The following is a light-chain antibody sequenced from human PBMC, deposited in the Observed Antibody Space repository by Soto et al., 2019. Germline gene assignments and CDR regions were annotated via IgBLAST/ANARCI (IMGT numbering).Light chain of an antibody. CDR2: DVS. J-gene: IGLJ1*01. V-gene: IGLV2-14*01. CDR3: SSYTSSSPD. CDR1: SSDVGGYNY. Sequence: QSALTQPASVSGSPGQSITISCTGTSSDVGGYNYVSWYQQHPGKAPKLMIYDVSNRPSGVSNRFSGSKSGNTASLTISGLQAEDEADYYCSSYTSSSPDFGTGTKLTFL.